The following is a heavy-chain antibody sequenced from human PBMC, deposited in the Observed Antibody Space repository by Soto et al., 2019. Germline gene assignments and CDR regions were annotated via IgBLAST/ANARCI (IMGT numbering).Heavy chain of an antibody. J-gene: IGHJ6*02. CDR3: AREGQAPYYYYGMDV. V-gene: IGHV1-18*01. CDR1: GYTFTNYG. CDR2: ISGYNGNT. Sequence: ASVKVSCKASGYTFTNYGFSWLRQAPGQGLEWMGWISGYNGNTKYAEKFQGRVTMTTDTSTSTAHMELRSLRSDDTAVYYCAREGQAPYYYYGMDVWGQGTAVTSP.